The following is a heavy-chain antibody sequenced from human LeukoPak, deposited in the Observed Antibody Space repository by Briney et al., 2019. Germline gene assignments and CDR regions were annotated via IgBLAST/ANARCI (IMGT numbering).Heavy chain of an antibody. CDR1: GYTFTSYA. V-gene: IGHV1-3*01. Sequence: ASVKVSCKASGYTFTSYAMHWVRQAPGQRLEWMGWINAGNGNTKYSQKFQGRVTITRDTSASTAYMELSSLRSEDTAVYYCARDNPASSWYQLGHWFDPWGQGTLVTVSS. CDR2: INAGNGNT. CDR3: ARDNPASSWYQLGHWFDP. J-gene: IGHJ5*02. D-gene: IGHD6-13*01.